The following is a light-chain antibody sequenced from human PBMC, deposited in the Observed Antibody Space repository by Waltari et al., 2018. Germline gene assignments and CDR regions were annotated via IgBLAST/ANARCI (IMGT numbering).Light chain of an antibody. CDR3: SSYAGSNFVV. Sequence: QSALAQPPPASGSPGQSVTISCTGTSSDVGGHNHASWYQQHPGKAPKLMIYEVSKRPSGVPDRFSGSKSGNAASLTVSGLQAEDEAAYYCSSYAGSNFVVFGGGTKVTVL. V-gene: IGLV2-8*01. CDR2: EVS. J-gene: IGLJ2*01. CDR1: SSDVGGHNH.